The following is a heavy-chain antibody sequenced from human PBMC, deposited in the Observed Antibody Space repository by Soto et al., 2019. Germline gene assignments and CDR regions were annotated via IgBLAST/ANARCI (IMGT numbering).Heavy chain of an antibody. CDR2: ITTTSRYI. CDR1: GFTFTTYD. V-gene: IGHV3-21*01. CDR3: ARSGTAPMLRHNWCDP. Sequence: EVQLVESGGGLVKPGGSLRLSCAASGFTFTTYDMNWVRQAPGKGLEWVSSITTTSRYIYYADSVRGRFTISRDNAKNSLFLQMASLRAADTAVYYCARSGTAPMLRHNWCDPWCQGTLVTVSS. J-gene: IGHJ5*02. D-gene: IGHD1-1*01.